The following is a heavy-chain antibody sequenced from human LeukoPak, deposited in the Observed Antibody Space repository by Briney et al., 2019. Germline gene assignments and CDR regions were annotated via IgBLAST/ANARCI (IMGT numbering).Heavy chain of an antibody. J-gene: IGHJ6*03. D-gene: IGHD3-22*01. CDR3: ARVPYDSSGYRPLVYMDV. CDR2: IYSGGST. V-gene: IGHV3-53*01. Sequence: PGGSLRLSCAASGFTVSSNYMSWVRQAPGKGLEWVSVIYSGGSTYYADSVKGRFTISRDNSKNTLYLQMNSLRAEDTAVYYCARVPYDSSGYRPLVYMDVWGKGTTVTVSS. CDR1: GFTVSSNY.